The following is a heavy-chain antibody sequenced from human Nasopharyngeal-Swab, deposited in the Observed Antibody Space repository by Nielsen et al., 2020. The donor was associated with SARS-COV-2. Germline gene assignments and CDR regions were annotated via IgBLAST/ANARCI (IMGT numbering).Heavy chain of an antibody. CDR2: ISPYNGNT. V-gene: IGHV1-18*01. J-gene: IGHJ6*02. D-gene: IGHD3-22*01. CDR1: GYIFTSYG. Sequence: ASVKVSCKASGYIFTSYGIRWVRRAPGQGLEWMGWISPYNGNTNYAQKLQGRVTMTTDTSTSTAYMELRSLRSDDTAVYYCARDVESDSSGYYYYYGMDVWGQGTTVTVSS. CDR3: ARDVESDSSGYYYYYGMDV.